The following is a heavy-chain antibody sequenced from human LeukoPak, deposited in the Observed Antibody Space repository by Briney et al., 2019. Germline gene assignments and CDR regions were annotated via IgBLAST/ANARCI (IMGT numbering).Heavy chain of an antibody. V-gene: IGHV1-69*04. CDR1: GGTFSSYA. Sequence: SVKVSCKASGGTFSSYAISWVRQAPGQGLEWMGRIIPILGIANYAQKFQGRVTITADKSTSTAYMELSSLRSEDTAVYYCAKAGLEYYYDSSGQWQFDYWGQGTLVTVSS. J-gene: IGHJ4*02. CDR3: AKAGLEYYYDSSGQWQFDY. CDR2: IIPILGIA. D-gene: IGHD3-22*01.